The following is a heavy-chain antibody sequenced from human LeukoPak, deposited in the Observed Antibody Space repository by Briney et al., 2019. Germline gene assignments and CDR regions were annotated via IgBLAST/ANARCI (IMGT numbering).Heavy chain of an antibody. CDR2: ISSSSNYI. CDR1: GFIFSTYS. D-gene: IGHD2-21*02. J-gene: IGHJ4*02. CDR3: ARVGLFCGGDCYYPPGFDY. Sequence: PGGSLRLSCAASGFIFSTYSMNWVRQAPGKGLEWVSSISSSSNYIYYADSVKGRFTISGDNAKNSLYLQMNSLRAEDTAVFYCARVGLFCGGDCYYPPGFDYWGQGTLVTVSS. V-gene: IGHV3-21*01.